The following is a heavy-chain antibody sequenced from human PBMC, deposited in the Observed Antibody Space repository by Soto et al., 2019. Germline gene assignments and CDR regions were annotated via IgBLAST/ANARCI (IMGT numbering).Heavy chain of an antibody. CDR3: RWFWEFMYGMDV. V-gene: IGHV4-34*01. Sequence: QVQLQQWGAGLLKPSETLSLTCAVYGGSFSGYYWSWIRQPPGKGLEWIGEINHSGSTNYNPTLSSRVTISVDTSKHQFSLKLSSVTAADTAVYSCRWFWEFMYGMDVWGQGTTVTVSS. CDR1: GGSFSGYY. D-gene: IGHD3-10*01. J-gene: IGHJ6*02. CDR2: INHSGST.